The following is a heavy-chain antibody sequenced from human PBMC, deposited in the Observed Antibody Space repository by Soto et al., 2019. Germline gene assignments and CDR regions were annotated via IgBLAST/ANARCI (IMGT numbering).Heavy chain of an antibody. Sequence: SVKVSCKASGGTFSSYAISWVRQAPGQGLEWMGGIIPIFGTANYAQKFQGRVTITADESTSTAYMELSSLRSEDTAVYYCASSGYCSSTRCYAFDIWGQGTMVTVSS. D-gene: IGHD2-2*01. CDR1: GGTFSSYA. J-gene: IGHJ3*02. CDR2: IIPIFGTA. CDR3: ASSGYCSSTRCYAFDI. V-gene: IGHV1-69*13.